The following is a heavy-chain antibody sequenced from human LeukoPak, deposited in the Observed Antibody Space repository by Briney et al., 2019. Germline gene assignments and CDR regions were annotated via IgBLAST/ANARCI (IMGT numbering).Heavy chain of an antibody. J-gene: IGHJ4*02. Sequence: PGGSLRLSCAASGFTFSSYAMSWVRQAPGKGLEWDSAISGSGGSTYYADSVKGRFTISRDNSKNTLYLQMNSLRAEDTAVYYCAKDPVVSPSVDYWGQGTLVTVSS. D-gene: IGHD4-23*01. CDR3: AKDPVVSPSVDY. V-gene: IGHV3-23*01. CDR1: GFTFSSYA. CDR2: ISGSGGST.